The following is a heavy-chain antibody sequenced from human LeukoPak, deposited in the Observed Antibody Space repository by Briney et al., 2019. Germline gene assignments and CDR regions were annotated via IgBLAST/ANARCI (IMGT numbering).Heavy chain of an antibody. CDR2: IHTDGSRT. CDR1: GFTFSSSW. CDR3: ARYFMALDV. D-gene: IGHD3-9*01. V-gene: IGHV3-74*01. J-gene: IGHJ6*04. Sequence: SGGSLRLSCAASGFTFSSSWMHWVRQAPGEGLVWVSRIHTDGSRTNYADSVKGRFTVSRDNTKNTLYLQMNSLRAEDTAVYFCARYFMALDVWGKGTTVTVSS.